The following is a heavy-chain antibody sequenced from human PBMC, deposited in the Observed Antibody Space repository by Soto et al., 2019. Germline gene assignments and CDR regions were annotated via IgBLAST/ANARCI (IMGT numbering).Heavy chain of an antibody. J-gene: IGHJ5*02. CDR2: IYHSGST. CDR3: PGLLYDWLDP. V-gene: IGHV4-4*02. D-gene: IGHD2-15*01. Sequence: SETLSLTCAVSGGSISSSNWWSWVRQPPGKGLEWIGEIYHSGSTNYNPSLKSRVTISVDKPKNQFSLKLSSVTAADTDVYYCPGLLYDWLDPCGQGPLVTVSS. CDR1: GGSISSSNW.